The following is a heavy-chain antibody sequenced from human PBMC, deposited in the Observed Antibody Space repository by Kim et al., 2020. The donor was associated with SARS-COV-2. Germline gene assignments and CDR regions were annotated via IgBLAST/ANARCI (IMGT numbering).Heavy chain of an antibody. CDR3: ARLVVVPAAINYYGMDV. Sequence: SQTLSLTCAISGDSVSSNSAAWNWIRQSPSRGLEWLGRTYYRSKWYNDYAVSVKSRITINPDTSKNQFSLQLNSVTPEDTAVYYCARLVVVPAAINYYGMDVWGQGTTVTVSS. V-gene: IGHV6-1*01. D-gene: IGHD2-2*01. CDR2: TYYRSKWYN. J-gene: IGHJ6*02. CDR1: GDSVSSNSAA.